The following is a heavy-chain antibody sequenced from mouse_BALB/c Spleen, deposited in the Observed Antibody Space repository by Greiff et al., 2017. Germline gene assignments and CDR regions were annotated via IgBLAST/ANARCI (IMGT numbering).Heavy chain of an antibody. CDR3: ARYTTVVRAY. CDR2: IYPGDGDT. D-gene: IGHD1-1*01. J-gene: IGHJ3*01. Sequence: QVQLQQSGAELVRPGSSVKISCKASGYAFSSYWMNWVKQRPGQGLEWIGQIYPGDGDTNYNGKFKGKATLTADKSSSTAYMQLSSLTSEDSAVYFRARYTTVVRAYWGQGTLVTVSA. V-gene: IGHV1-80*01. CDR1: GYAFSSYW.